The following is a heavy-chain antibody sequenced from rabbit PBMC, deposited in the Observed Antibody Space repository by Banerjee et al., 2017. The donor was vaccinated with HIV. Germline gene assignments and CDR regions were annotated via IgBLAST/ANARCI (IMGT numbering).Heavy chain of an antibody. V-gene: IGHV1S45*01. CDR3: ARDLAGVIGWNFGL. D-gene: IGHD4-1*01. CDR2: INGGSSGST. Sequence: QEQLVESGGGLVQPGRSLTLSCKASGFSFSHKYVVCWVRQAPGKGLEWIACINGGSSGSTYYASWAKGRFTISKTSWTTVTLQMTSLTAADTATYFCARDLAGVIGWNFGLWGQGTLVTVS. CDR1: GFSFSHKYV. J-gene: IGHJ6*01.